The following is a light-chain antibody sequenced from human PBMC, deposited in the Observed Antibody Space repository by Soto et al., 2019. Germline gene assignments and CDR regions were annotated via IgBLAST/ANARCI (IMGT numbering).Light chain of an antibody. CDR3: CSYAGSIV. CDR1: SSDVGSYNL. V-gene: IGLV2-23*02. Sequence: QSVLTQPASVSGSPGQSITISCTGTSSDVGSYNLVSWYQQHPGKAPKLMIYEVSKRPSGVSNRFSGSKSGNTASLTISGLQAEDDDDYYCCSYAGSIVFGIGTKVTVL. CDR2: EVS. J-gene: IGLJ1*01.